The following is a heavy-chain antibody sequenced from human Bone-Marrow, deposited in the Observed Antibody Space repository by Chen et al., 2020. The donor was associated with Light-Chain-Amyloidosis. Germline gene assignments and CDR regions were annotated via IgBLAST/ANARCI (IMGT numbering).Heavy chain of an antibody. J-gene: IGHJ5*02. CDR2: LYYSGST. CDR1: GGSISSGGSY. Sequence: QVQLQESGPGLVKPSQTLSLTCTVSGGSISSGGSYWSWIRQHPGKGLEWIGYLYYSGSTYYNPSLKSRVTISVDTSKNQFSLKLSSVSAADTAVYYCARDVAGYCSSTSCYPGWFDPWGQGTLVTVSS. V-gene: IGHV4-31*03. D-gene: IGHD2-2*01. CDR3: ARDVAGYCSSTSCYPGWFDP.